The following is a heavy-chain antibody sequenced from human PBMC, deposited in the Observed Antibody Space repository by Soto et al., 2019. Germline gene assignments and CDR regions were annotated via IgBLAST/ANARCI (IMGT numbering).Heavy chain of an antibody. Sequence: PGGSLILSCAASGFTFSSYWMSWVRQAPGKGLEWVANIKQDGSEKYYVDSVKGRFTISRDNAKNTLYLQMNSLRAEDTAVYYCARVPYCSSSGCYSWFDPWSQGTLVTVSS. CDR2: IKQDGSEK. CDR3: ARVPYCSSSGCYSWFDP. V-gene: IGHV3-7*01. J-gene: IGHJ5*02. CDR1: GFTFSSYW. D-gene: IGHD2-2*01.